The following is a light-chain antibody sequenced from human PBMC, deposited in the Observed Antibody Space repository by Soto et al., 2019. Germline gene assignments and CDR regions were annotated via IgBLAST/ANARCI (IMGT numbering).Light chain of an antibody. Sequence: EIVMTQSPDTLSVSPGEGATLSCRASRSISRYLAWYQQKPGQAPRLLIYDAINRATGIPARFSGSGSGTEFTLTISSLQSEDFAVYYCQHYNNWPWSFGQGTKVDIK. V-gene: IGKV3D-15*01. CDR2: DAI. CDR3: QHYNNWPWS. J-gene: IGKJ1*01. CDR1: RSISRY.